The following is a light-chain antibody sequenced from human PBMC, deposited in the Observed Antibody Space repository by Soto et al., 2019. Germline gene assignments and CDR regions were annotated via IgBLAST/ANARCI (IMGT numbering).Light chain of an antibody. CDR1: QSITTW. J-gene: IGKJ1*01. CDR3: QHYKMDSPWT. CDR2: DVS. V-gene: IGKV1-5*01. Sequence: DIQISHSLSTVSATVHDSVTITCRASQSITTWLAWYQQRPGKAPKLLIYDVSSLQSGVPSRFSGSGSGTEFTLTISSLQPDDFATYYCQHYKMDSPWTFGQGTKVDI.